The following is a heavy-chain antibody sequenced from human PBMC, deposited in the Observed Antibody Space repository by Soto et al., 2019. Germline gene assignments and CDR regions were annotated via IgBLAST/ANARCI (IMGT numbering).Heavy chain of an antibody. CDR3: ARGYCSSTSCYFGHSSWFDP. J-gene: IGHJ5*02. CDR1: GGSISSSSYY. CDR2: IYYSGST. V-gene: IGHV4-39*01. Sequence: SETLSLTCTVSGGSISSSSYYWGXXRXXXGXGXEWIGSIYYSGSTYYNPSLKSRVTISVDTSKNQFSLKLSSVTAADTAVYYCARGYCSSTSCYFGHSSWFDPWGQGTLVTVSS. D-gene: IGHD2-2*01.